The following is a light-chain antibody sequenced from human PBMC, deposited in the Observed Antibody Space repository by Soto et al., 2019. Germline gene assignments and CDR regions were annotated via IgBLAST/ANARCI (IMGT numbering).Light chain of an antibody. CDR3: GVDHGSGNNFWV. CDR1: SGYQNYK. J-gene: IGLJ2*01. Sequence: QSVLTQPPSASASLGASVTLTCTLSSGYQNYKVDWYQQRPGKGPRFVMRVGTGGIVGSKGDGIPDRFSVSGSGLNRYLTIKNIQEEDESDFHCGVDHGSGNNFWVFGGGTKLTVL. CDR2: VGTGGIVG. V-gene: IGLV9-49*01.